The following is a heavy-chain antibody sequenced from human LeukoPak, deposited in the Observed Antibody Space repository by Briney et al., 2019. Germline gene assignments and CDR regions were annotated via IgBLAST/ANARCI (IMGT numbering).Heavy chain of an antibody. J-gene: IGHJ3*02. Sequence: SETLSLTCTVSGGSIRSYYWSWIRQPAGKGLEWIGRIYASGTITYNPSLESRVSMSVDTSKNQFSLNLSSVTAADTALYYCARTGAMDAFDIWGQGTMVTVSS. CDR2: IYASGTI. V-gene: IGHV4-4*07. CDR1: GGSIRSYY. CDR3: ARTGAMDAFDI. D-gene: IGHD2-2*01.